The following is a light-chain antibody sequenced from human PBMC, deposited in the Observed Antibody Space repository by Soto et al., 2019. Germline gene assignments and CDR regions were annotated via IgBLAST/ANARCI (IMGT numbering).Light chain of an antibody. J-gene: IGKJ4*01. CDR3: QQYDNLPLT. V-gene: IGKV1-33*01. Sequence: DIQMTQSPSSLSASVGDRVTITCQASQDISNYLNWYQQKPGKAPKLLLYDASTLETGVTSRFSGSGSGTDFTFTISSLQPEDIATYYCQQYDNLPLTFGGGTKVEIK. CDR1: QDISNY. CDR2: DAS.